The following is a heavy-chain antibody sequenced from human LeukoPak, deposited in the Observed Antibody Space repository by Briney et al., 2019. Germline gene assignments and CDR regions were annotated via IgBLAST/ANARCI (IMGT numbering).Heavy chain of an antibody. D-gene: IGHD1-1*01. J-gene: IGHJ6*02. CDR1: GFSLNNYW. V-gene: IGHV3-74*01. Sequence: GGSLRLSCAASGFSLNNYWMHWVRQAPGKGLVWVSRINSDGRSTSYADSVKGRFTISRDNAKNTLYLQMNSLRAEDTAVYYCARGTLPDYYGMDVRGQGTTVTVSS. CDR3: ARGTLPDYYGMDV. CDR2: INSDGRST.